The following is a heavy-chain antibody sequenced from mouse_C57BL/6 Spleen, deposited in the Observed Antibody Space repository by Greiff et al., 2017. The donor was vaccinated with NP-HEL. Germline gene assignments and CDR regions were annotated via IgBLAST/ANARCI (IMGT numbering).Heavy chain of an antibody. CDR3: ARGLLRSTGAYFDY. Sequence: EVKLMESGGGLVKPGGSLKLSCAASGFTFSSYAMSWVRQTPEKRLEWVATISDGGSYTYYPDNVKGRFTISRDNAKNNLYLQMSHLKSEDTAMYYCARGLLRSTGAYFDYWGQGTTLTVSS. V-gene: IGHV5-4*03. D-gene: IGHD1-1*01. J-gene: IGHJ2*01. CDR1: GFTFSSYA. CDR2: ISDGGSYT.